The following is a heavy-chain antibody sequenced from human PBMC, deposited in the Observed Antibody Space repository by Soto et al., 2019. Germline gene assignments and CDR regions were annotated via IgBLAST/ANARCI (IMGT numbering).Heavy chain of an antibody. CDR1: GYTFTSYD. Sequence: QVQLVQSGAEVKKPGASVKVSCKASGYTFTSYDINWVRQATGQGLEWMGWMNPNSGKTGYAQKFQGRVTMTRNTSIRTAYMELRSLRFEDTAVYYCARERSSGWYVDYWGQGNLVNVSS. V-gene: IGHV1-8*01. D-gene: IGHD6-19*01. CDR2: MNPNSGKT. CDR3: ARERSSGWYVDY. J-gene: IGHJ4*02.